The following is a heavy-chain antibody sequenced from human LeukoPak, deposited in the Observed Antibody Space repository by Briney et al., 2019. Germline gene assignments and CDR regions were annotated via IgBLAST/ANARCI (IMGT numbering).Heavy chain of an antibody. CDR1: GGTFSSYA. V-gene: IGHV1-69*13. D-gene: IGHD5-24*01. J-gene: IGHJ4*02. CDR3: ARDRDPSGWLHLHYFDY. Sequence: SVKVSCKASGGTFSSYAISWVRQAPGQGLEWMGGIIPIFGTANYAQKFQGRVTITADESTSTAYMELSSLRSEDTAVYYCARDRDPSGWLHLHYFDYWGQGTLVTVSS. CDR2: IIPIFGTA.